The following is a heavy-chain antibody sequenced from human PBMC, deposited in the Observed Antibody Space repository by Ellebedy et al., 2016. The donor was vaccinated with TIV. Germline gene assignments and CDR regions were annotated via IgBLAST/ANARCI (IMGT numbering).Heavy chain of an antibody. CDR1: GFTFGGFG. D-gene: IGHD2-21*01. J-gene: IGHJ6*02. Sequence: GGSLRLXCAGSGFTFGGFGIHWVRQAPGKGLEWVGRTRTKASSYTIDYAASVEGRFTISRDDSKNSLYLEMKSLKTEDTAMYYCARVGGDYLDVWGQGTTVTVSS. CDR2: TRTKASSYTI. V-gene: IGHV3-72*01. CDR3: ARVGGDYLDV.